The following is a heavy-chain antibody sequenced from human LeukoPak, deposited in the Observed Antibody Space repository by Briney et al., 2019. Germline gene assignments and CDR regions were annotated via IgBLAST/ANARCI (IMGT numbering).Heavy chain of an antibody. CDR1: GYSISSGYY. D-gene: IGHD3-10*01. V-gene: IGHV4-38-2*02. CDR3: ARDRVVRGFNWFDP. Sequence: SETLSLTCTVSGYSISSGYYWGWIRQPPGKGLEWIGSIYHSGSTYYNPSLKSRVTISVDTSKNQFSLKLSSVTAADTAVYYCARDRVVRGFNWFDPWGQGTLVTVSS. CDR2: IYHSGST. J-gene: IGHJ5*02.